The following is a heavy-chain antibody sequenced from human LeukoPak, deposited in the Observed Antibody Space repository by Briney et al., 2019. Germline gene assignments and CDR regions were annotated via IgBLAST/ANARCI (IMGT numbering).Heavy chain of an antibody. Sequence: GFLRLSCAASGFTFSSYWMTWVRQAPGKGLEWVANIKQDGSDKHYVDSVKGRFTISRDNAKNSLFLQTDSLRDEDTAVYYCARERVCRSNSCYSTFDSWGQGTLVTVSS. CDR2: IKQDGSDK. J-gene: IGHJ4*02. CDR3: ARERVCRSNSCYSTFDS. CDR1: GFTFSSYW. V-gene: IGHV3-7*04. D-gene: IGHD2-2*02.